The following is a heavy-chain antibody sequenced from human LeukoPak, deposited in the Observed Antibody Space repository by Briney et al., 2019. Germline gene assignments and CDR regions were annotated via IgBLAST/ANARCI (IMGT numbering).Heavy chain of an antibody. V-gene: IGHV1-2*02. CDR1: GYTFTGHF. J-gene: IGHJ4*02. D-gene: IGHD4-17*01. Sequence: GASVKVSCKTSGYTFTGHFMHWVRQAPGQGPEWMGLINPNTGGTKYAQNFQGRVTLTRDTSITTVYMGLSRLRSDDTATYYCARGFDSGDFALEFWGQGTLVTVSA. CDR2: INPNTGGT. CDR3: ARGFDSGDFALEF.